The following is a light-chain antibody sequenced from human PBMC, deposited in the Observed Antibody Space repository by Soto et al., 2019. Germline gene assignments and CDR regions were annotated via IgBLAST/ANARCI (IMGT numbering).Light chain of an antibody. CDR1: QSIRNF. CDR2: DAS. V-gene: IGKV3-11*01. CDR3: QQRYNWPWT. Sequence: EIVLTQSPGTLSLSLGARATLSCRASQSIRNFLAWYQKKTGQAPRIFIYDASNRASGIPPRFSGIVSGTDFTLAISGLDTEDLAAYDCQQRYNWPWTFCPWTKLDIK. J-gene: IGKJ1*01.